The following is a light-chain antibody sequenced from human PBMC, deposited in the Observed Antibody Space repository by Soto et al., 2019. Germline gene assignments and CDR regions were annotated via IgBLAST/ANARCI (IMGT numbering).Light chain of an antibody. CDR1: QSISNF. J-gene: IGKJ2*01. Sequence: DVQMTQSPSSLSASVGDRVTITCRASQSISNFLNWYQQKPGKAPKLLIYAASSLQSGVPSRFSGSGSGTDFTLAISSLQPEDFATYFCQQSYSTPYTFGQGPRWIS. CDR3: QQSYSTPYT. CDR2: AAS. V-gene: IGKV1-39*01.